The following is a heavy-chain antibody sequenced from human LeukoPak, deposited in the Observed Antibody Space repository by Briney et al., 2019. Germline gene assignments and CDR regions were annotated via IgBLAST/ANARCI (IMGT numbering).Heavy chain of an antibody. Sequence: ASVKASCKASGGTFSSYAISWVRQAPGQGLEWMGRIIPILDITNYAQKFQGRVTVTADKSTSTAYMELSSLRSEDTAVYYCARGLGSSSQYYYYGMDVWGQGTRSPSP. D-gene: IGHD6-6*01. V-gene: IGHV1-69*04. J-gene: IGHJ6*02. CDR3: ARGLGSSSQYYYYGMDV. CDR2: IIPILDIT. CDR1: GGTFSSYA.